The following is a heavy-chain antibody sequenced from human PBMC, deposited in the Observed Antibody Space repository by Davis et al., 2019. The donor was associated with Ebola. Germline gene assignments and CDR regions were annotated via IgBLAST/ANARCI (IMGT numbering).Heavy chain of an antibody. Sequence: PGGSLRLSCAASGFTFSSYGMHWVRQAPGKGLEWVAVVSYDGDNKYYADSVKGRFTISRDNSKNTLYLQMNSLRAEDTAVYYCAKGELVITRGYFDYWGQGTLVTVSS. CDR1: GFTFSSYG. CDR3: AKGELVITRGYFDY. D-gene: IGHD3-22*01. V-gene: IGHV3-30*18. CDR2: VSYDGDNK. J-gene: IGHJ4*02.